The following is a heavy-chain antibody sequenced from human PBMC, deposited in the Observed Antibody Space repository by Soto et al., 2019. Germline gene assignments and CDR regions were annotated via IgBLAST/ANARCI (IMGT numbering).Heavy chain of an antibody. CDR2: ILYDGSNK. CDR3: AKDRDIVVVVAAQEVSGFDY. J-gene: IGHJ4*02. D-gene: IGHD2-15*01. Sequence: GGSLRLSCAASGFTFSSYGMHWVRQAPGKGLEWVAVILYDGSNKYYADSVKGRFTISRDNSKNTLYLQMNSLRAEDTAVYYCAKDRDIVVVVAAQEVSGFDYWGQGTLVTVSS. CDR1: GFTFSSYG. V-gene: IGHV3-30*18.